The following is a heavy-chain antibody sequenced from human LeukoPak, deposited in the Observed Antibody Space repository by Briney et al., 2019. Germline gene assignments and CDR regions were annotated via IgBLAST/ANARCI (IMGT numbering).Heavy chain of an antibody. V-gene: IGHV3-66*01. J-gene: IGHJ3*02. CDR2: IDSGVST. D-gene: IGHD2-15*01. CDR1: GFTLSSNY. Sequence: HPRGSLRLSSAASGFTLSSNYMSSVRQAPGKGLGCVSVIDSGVSTYYADSVKGRFAISRDNSKNTLYLQMNSVRAEDTAVYYCARESDSNGGSFDIWGQGKMVTVSS. CDR3: ARESDSNGGSFDI.